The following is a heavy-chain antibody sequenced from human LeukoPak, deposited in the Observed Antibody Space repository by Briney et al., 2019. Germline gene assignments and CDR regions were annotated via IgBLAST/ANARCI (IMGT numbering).Heavy chain of an antibody. J-gene: IGHJ5*02. D-gene: IGHD6-13*01. CDR1: GYSISSGYY. CDR3: ARCAYSSSNWFDP. CDR2: IYHSGST. Sequence: SETLSLTXAVSGYSISSGYYWGWIRQPPGKGLEWIGSIYHSGSTYYNPSLKSRVTISVDTSKNQFSLKLSSVTAADTAVYYCARCAYSSSNWFDPWGQRTLVTVSS. V-gene: IGHV4-38-2*01.